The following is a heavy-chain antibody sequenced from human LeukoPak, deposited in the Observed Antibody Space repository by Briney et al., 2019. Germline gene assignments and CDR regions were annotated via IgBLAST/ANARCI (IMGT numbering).Heavy chain of an antibody. J-gene: IGHJ3*02. CDR1: GFTFSNDW. Sequence: GGSLRLSCAVSGFTFSNDWMTRVRQAPGKGPEWVGRIKSKTDGGTTDYAAPVKGRFTISRENAKNSLYLQMNSLRAGDTAVYYCARSFGEFGNAFDIWGQGTVVAVSS. CDR2: IKSKTDGGTT. V-gene: IGHV3-15*01. CDR3: ARSFGEFGNAFDI. D-gene: IGHD3-10*01.